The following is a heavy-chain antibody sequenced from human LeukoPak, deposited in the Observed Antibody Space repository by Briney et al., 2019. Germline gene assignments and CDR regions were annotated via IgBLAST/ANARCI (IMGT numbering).Heavy chain of an antibody. J-gene: IGHJ4*02. V-gene: IGHV3-53*01. Sequence: GGSLRLSCAASGFTVSSNYMSWVRQAPGKGLEWVSVIYSGGSTYYADSVKGRFTISRDNSKNTLYLQMNSLRAEDTAVCYCARRDSSGYWYFDYWGQGTLVTVSS. CDR1: GFTVSSNY. D-gene: IGHD3-22*01. CDR3: ARRDSSGYWYFDY. CDR2: IYSGGST.